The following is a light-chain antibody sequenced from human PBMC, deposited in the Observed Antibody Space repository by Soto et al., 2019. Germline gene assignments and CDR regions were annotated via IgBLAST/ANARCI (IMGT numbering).Light chain of an antibody. Sequence: EIVLTQSPATLSLSPGERATLSCRASQSVSSYLAWYQQKPGQAPRLLIYDASNRATGVPARFSGSASGTDFTLTISSLEPEDFAVYYCQQRSNWPLTFGGGTTVEIK. CDR1: QSVSSY. CDR2: DAS. V-gene: IGKV3-11*01. J-gene: IGKJ4*01. CDR3: QQRSNWPLT.